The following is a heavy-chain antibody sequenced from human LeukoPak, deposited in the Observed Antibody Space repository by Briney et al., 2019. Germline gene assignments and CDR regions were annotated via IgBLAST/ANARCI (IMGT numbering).Heavy chain of an antibody. CDR2: TSYDGSNK. D-gene: IGHD3-10*01. CDR3: ARERGGWFGAHWDKTFDY. Sequence: PGRSLRLSCAASGFTFSSFGMHWVRQAPGKGLEWVALTSYDGSNKDYADSVRGRFTISRDNSKNTLYLQMNSLRAEDTAVYYCARERGGWFGAHWDKTFDYWGQGTLVTVSS. J-gene: IGHJ4*02. V-gene: IGHV3-30*03. CDR1: GFTFSSFG.